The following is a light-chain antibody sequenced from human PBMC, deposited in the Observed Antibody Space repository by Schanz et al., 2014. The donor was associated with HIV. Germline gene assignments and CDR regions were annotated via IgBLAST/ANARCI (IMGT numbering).Light chain of an antibody. J-gene: IGLJ2*01. CDR2: DND. CDR3: ATWDSTLRAVV. CDR1: SSNIGNNY. Sequence: QSVLTQPPSVSAAPGQRVTISCSGSSSNIGNNYISWYQQLPGTAPKLLIYDNDKRPSGIPDRFSGSKSGTSATLGITELQTEDEADYYCATWDSTLRAVVFGGGTKLTVL. V-gene: IGLV1-51*01.